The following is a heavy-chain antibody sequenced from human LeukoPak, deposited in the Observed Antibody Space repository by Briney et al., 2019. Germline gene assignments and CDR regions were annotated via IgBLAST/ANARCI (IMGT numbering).Heavy chain of an antibody. CDR2: ISSDGSNK. Sequence: GGSLRLSCAGTGFTFGSYGMHWVRQAPGKGLEWVAAISSDGSNKYYADSVKGRFTISRDNSKNTLYLQLNSLRADDTAVYYCSKGGFNMVVEWGQGTLVTVSS. V-gene: IGHV3-30*18. CDR1: GFTFGSYG. CDR3: SKGGFNMVVE. D-gene: IGHD5-24*01. J-gene: IGHJ4*02.